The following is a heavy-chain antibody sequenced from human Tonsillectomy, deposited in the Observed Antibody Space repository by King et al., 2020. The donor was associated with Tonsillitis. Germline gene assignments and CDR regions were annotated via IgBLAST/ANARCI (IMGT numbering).Heavy chain of an antibody. V-gene: IGHV4-59*08. Sequence: VQLQESGPGLVKPSETLSLTCTVSGGSISSYYWSWIRQPPGKGLEWIGYIYYSGSTNYNPSLKSRVTISVDTPKNQFSLKLSSVTAADTAVYYCARLIVVVPAANDWYFDLWGRGTLVTVSS. CDR2: IYYSGST. J-gene: IGHJ2*01. CDR3: ARLIVVVPAANDWYFDL. CDR1: GGSISSYY. D-gene: IGHD2-2*01.